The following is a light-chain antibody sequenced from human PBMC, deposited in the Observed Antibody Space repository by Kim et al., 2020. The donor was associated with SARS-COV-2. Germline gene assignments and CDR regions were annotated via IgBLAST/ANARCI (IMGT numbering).Light chain of an antibody. Sequence: GDRVTITCRASQSISSYLNWYQQKPGKAPKLLIYAASSLQSGVPSRFSGSGSGTDFTLTISSLQPEDFATYYCQQSYSTPVTFGQGTKVDIK. V-gene: IGKV1-39*01. J-gene: IGKJ1*01. CDR1: QSISSY. CDR2: AAS. CDR3: QQSYSTPVT.